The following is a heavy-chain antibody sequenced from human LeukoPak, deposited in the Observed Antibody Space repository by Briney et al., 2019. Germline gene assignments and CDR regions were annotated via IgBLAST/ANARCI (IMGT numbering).Heavy chain of an antibody. CDR3: AKAGTYNGRTGYPFDY. Sequence: PGGSLRLSCAASGFTFSSYAMHWVRQAPGKRLEWVAVISYDGSNKYYADSVKGRFTISRDNSKNTLYLQMNSLRAEDTAVYYCAKAGTYNGRTGYPFDYWGQGTLVTVSS. V-gene: IGHV3-30*18. J-gene: IGHJ4*02. CDR2: ISYDGSNK. D-gene: IGHD1-26*01. CDR1: GFTFSSYA.